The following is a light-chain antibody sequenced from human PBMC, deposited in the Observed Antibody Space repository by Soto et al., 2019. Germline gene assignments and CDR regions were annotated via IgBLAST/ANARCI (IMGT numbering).Light chain of an antibody. CDR1: SSDVGGYSH. Sequence: QSVLTQPPSASGSPGQSVAISCTGTSSDVGGYSHVSWYQQHPDKAPKLMIYEVSKRPSGVPDRFSGSKSGNTASLTVSGLQAEDEADYYCSSYARNRDVLFGGGTKVTVL. CDR3: SSYARNRDVL. J-gene: IGLJ2*01. CDR2: EVS. V-gene: IGLV2-8*01.